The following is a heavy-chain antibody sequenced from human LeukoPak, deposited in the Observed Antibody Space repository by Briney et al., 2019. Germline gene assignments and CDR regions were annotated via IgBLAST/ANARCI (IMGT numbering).Heavy chain of an antibody. J-gene: IGHJ3*02. CDR2: ISSSSSYI. CDR3: ASVKWGCGSSGYYCENDAFDI. D-gene: IGHD3-22*01. Sequence: PGGSLRLSCAASGFTFSSYSMNWVRQAPGKGLEWVSSISSSSSYIYYADSVKGRFTISRDNSKNTLYLEMSSLLSEDTAVYYCASVKWGCGSSGYYCENDAFDIWGQGTMVTVSS. V-gene: IGHV3-21*01. CDR1: GFTFSSYS.